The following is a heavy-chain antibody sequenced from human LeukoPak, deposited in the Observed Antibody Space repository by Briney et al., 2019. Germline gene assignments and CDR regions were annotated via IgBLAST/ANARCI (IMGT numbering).Heavy chain of an antibody. CDR2: IYYSGST. V-gene: IGHV4-30-4*07. J-gene: IGHJ4*02. D-gene: IGHD3-10*01. CDR3: ARDLIVPDAMTGSGSYSTDY. CDR1: GGSISSGGYS. Sequence: SETLSLTCAVSGGSISSGGYSWSWIRQPPGKGLEWIGYIYYSGSTYYNPSLKSRVTMSVDTSKNQFSLKLSSVTAADTAVYYCARDLIVPDAMTGSGSYSTDYWGQGTLATVSS.